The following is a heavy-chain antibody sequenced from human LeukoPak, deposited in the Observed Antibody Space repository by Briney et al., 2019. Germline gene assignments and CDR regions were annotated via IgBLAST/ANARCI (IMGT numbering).Heavy chain of an antibody. CDR1: GSTSTSYS. V-gene: IGHV5-51*01. CDR3: ARQAAGLGPEFFVY. Sequence: GESLKTSCKGSGSTSTSYSIGWVRQIHGKGLKWMGIFYPGDSDTRNNPSLQGQVTLTADQSISTAYLQWSSLKASGTARYYFARQAAGLGPEFFVYWGGGTLVTVSS. D-gene: IGHD6-13*01. CDR2: FYPGDSDT. J-gene: IGHJ4*02.